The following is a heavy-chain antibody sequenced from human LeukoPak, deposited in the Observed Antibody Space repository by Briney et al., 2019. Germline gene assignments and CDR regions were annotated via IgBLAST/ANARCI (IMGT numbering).Heavy chain of an antibody. CDR1: GFTFSSYG. V-gene: IGHV3-30*02. Sequence: GGSLRLSCAASGFTFSSYGMHWVRQAPGKGLEWVAFIRYDGSNKYYADSVKGRFTISRDNSKNTLYLQMNSLRAEDTAVYYCARDSGPPENTLLRFLEWSGDWGQGTLVTVSS. D-gene: IGHD3-3*01. J-gene: IGHJ4*02. CDR2: IRYDGSNK. CDR3: ARDSGPPENTLLRFLEWSGD.